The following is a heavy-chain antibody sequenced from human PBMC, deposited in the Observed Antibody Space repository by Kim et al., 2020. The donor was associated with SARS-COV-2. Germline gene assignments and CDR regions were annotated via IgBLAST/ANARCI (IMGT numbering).Heavy chain of an antibody. J-gene: IGHJ4*02. Sequence: GGSLRLSCAASRFSFSSFAMSWVRQAPGKGLEWVSAISGRGNSTNYADSVKGRFTISRDNSKSTLYLQMSSLWAEDTAVYYCAKDGRHTTSWRHFDSWGQGTLVTVSS. CDR3: AKDGRHTTSWRHFDS. CDR2: ISGRGNST. V-gene: IGHV3-23*01. D-gene: IGHD6-13*01. CDR1: RFSFSSFA.